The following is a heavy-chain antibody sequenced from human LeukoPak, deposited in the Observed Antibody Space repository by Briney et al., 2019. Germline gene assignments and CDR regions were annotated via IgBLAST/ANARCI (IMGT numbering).Heavy chain of an antibody. J-gene: IGHJ4*02. D-gene: IGHD3-3*01. CDR2: ISSSGSTI. CDR1: GFTFSDYY. CDR3: ARSTRITIFGVVKKTVEFDY. V-gene: IGHV3-11*04. Sequence: GGSLRLSCAASGFTFSDYYMSWIRQAPGKGLEWVSYISSSGSTIYYADSVKGRFTISRDNAKNSLYLQMNSLRAEDTAVYYCARSTRITIFGVVKKTVEFDYWGQGTLVTVSS.